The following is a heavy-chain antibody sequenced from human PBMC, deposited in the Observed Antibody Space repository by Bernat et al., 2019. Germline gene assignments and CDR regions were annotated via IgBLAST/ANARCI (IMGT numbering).Heavy chain of an antibody. CDR3: AKDQKRTRSAYYYYMDV. CDR1: GFTFSSYA. D-gene: IGHD2-2*01. J-gene: IGHJ6*03. CDR2: ISGSGGST. V-gene: IGHV3-23*01. Sequence: EVQLLESGGGLVQPGGSLRLSCAASGFTFSSYAMSWVRQAPGKGLEWVSAISGSGGSTYYADSVKGRFTISRDNSKNTLYLQMNSLRAEDTAVYYCAKDQKRTRSAYYYYMDVWGKGTTVTVSS.